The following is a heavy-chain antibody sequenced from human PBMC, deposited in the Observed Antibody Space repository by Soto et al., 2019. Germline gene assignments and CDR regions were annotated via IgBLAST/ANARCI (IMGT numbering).Heavy chain of an antibody. D-gene: IGHD2-2*01. CDR3: ARACSSTSCYDVFDY. V-gene: IGHV4-61*08. Sequence: PSETLSLTCTVSGCSISSGGYYWSWIRPHPGQGLEWIGRIYDSGSTNYNPSLKSRVTMSVDTSKNQFSLKLRSVTAADTAVYYCARACSSTSCYDVFDYWGQGTLVTVSS. J-gene: IGHJ4*02. CDR1: GCSISSGGYY. CDR2: IYDSGST.